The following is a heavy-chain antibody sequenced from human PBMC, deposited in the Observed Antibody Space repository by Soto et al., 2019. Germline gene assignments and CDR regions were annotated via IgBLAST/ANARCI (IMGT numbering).Heavy chain of an antibody. V-gene: IGHV4-4*02. CDR2: IYHSGST. D-gene: IGHD1-26*01. J-gene: IGHJ6*02. CDR3: ARVEELKSYYYYYYGMDV. Sequence: SETLSLTCAVSGGSISSSNWWSWVRQPPGKGLEWIGEIYHSGSTNYNPSLKSRVTISVDKSKNQFSLKLSSVTAADTAVYYCARVEELKSYYYYYYGMDVWGQGTTVT. CDR1: GGSISSSNW.